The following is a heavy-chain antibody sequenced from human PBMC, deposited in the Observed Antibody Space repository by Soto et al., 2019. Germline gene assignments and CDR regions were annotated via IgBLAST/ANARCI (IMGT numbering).Heavy chain of an antibody. Sequence: GGSLRLSCAASGFTFSSYWMHWVRQAPGKGLVWVSRINSDGSSTSYADSVKGRFTISRDNAKNTLYLQMNSLRAEDTAVYYCARVEDSGYPRMYYFDYWGQGTLVTVSS. V-gene: IGHV3-74*01. CDR3: ARVEDSGYPRMYYFDY. J-gene: IGHJ4*02. CDR2: INSDGSST. D-gene: IGHD5-12*01. CDR1: GFTFSSYW.